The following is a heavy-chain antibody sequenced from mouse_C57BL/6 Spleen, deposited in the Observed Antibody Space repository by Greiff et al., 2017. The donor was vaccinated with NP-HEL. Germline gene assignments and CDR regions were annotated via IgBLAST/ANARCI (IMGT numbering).Heavy chain of an antibody. D-gene: IGHD1-1*01. Sequence: EVKLQESGPELVKPGASVKISCKASGYSFTDYNMNWVKQSNGKSLEWIGVINPNYGTTSYNQKFKGKATLTVDQSSSTAYMQLNSLTSEDSAVYYCARSGTTVVATPSWFAYWGQGTLVTVSA. CDR1: GYSFTDYN. J-gene: IGHJ3*01. CDR2: INPNYGTT. CDR3: ARSGTTVVATPSWFAY. V-gene: IGHV1-39*01.